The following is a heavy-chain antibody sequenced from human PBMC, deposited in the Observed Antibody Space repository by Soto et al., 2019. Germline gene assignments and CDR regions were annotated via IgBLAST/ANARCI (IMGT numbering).Heavy chain of an antibody. D-gene: IGHD2-2*01. CDR3: AKDRGSIVVVPAAPLDY. J-gene: IGHJ4*02. CDR2: ISYDGSNK. CDR1: GFTFSSYG. Sequence: QVQLVESGGGVVQPGRSLRLSCAASGFTFSSYGMHWVGQAPGKGLEWVAVISYDGSNKYYADSVKGRFTISRDNSKNTLYLQMNSLRAEDTAVYYCAKDRGSIVVVPAAPLDYWGQGTLVTVSS. V-gene: IGHV3-30*18.